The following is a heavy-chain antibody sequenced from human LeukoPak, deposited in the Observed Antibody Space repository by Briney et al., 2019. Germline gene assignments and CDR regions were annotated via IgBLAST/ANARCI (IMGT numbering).Heavy chain of an antibody. CDR3: ARDGDSSGYYINFDY. CDR2: INSDGSST. V-gene: IGHV3-74*01. CDR1: GFTFSSYW. Sequence: GGSLRLSCAASGFTFSSYWMHWVRQAPGKGLVWVSRINSDGSSTSYADSAKGRFTISRDNAKNTLYLQMNSLRAEDTAVYYCARDGDSSGYYINFDYWGQGTLVTVSS. D-gene: IGHD3-22*01. J-gene: IGHJ4*02.